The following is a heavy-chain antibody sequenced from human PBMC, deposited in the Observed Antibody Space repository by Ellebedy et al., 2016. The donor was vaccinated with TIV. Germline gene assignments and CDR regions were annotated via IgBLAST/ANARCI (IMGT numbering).Heavy chain of an antibody. CDR2: INHSGST. V-gene: IGHV4-34*01. D-gene: IGHD5-24*01. Sequence: SETLSLXXAVYGGSFSGYYWSWIRQPPGKGLEWIGEINHSGSTNYNPSLKSRVTISVDTSKNQFSLKLSSVTAADTAVYYCARRDGYNSDYWGQGTLVTVSS. CDR3: ARRDGYNSDY. J-gene: IGHJ4*02. CDR1: GGSFSGYY.